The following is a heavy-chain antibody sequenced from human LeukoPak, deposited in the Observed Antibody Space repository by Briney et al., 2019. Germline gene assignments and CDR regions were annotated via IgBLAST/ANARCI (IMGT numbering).Heavy chain of an antibody. CDR1: GYTFTSYG. J-gene: IGHJ3*02. Sequence: ASVKVSCKASGYTFTSYGISWVRQAPGQGLEWLGWISTYNGNTNYAQKFQGRVTLTTDTSTDTAYMELRGLRSDDTAVYYCARYGRFSSPPDAFDIWGQGTMVTVSS. CDR2: ISTYNGNT. V-gene: IGHV1-18*01. CDR3: ARYGRFSSPPDAFDI. D-gene: IGHD6-13*01.